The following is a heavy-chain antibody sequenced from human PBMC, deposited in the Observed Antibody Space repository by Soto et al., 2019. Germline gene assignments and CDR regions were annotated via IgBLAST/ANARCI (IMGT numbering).Heavy chain of an antibody. Sequence: QVQLVESGGGVVQPGRSLRLSCAASGFTLRSYTMYWVRQVPGKGLEWVASTSSDGINEYYADSAKGRFTISRDNSKNTLFVHMNSLRAEDSAMYFCARERSLAVAAPGYWGQGTLVTVSS. D-gene: IGHD6-19*01. CDR3: ARERSLAVAAPGY. CDR1: GFTLRSYT. CDR2: TSSDGINE. J-gene: IGHJ4*02. V-gene: IGHV3-30-3*01.